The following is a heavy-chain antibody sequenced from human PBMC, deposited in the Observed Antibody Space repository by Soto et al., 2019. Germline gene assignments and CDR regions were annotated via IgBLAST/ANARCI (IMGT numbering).Heavy chain of an antibody. J-gene: IGHJ4*02. Sequence: VGSLRLSCAASGFTFSSYAMHWVRQAPGKGLEWVAVISYDGSNKYYADSVKGRFTISRDNSKNTLYLQMNSLRAEDTAVYYCARYGEPSGDFDYWGQGPLVTVPS. CDR1: GFTFSSYA. V-gene: IGHV3-30-3*01. D-gene: IGHD4-17*01. CDR2: ISYDGSNK. CDR3: ARYGEPSGDFDY.